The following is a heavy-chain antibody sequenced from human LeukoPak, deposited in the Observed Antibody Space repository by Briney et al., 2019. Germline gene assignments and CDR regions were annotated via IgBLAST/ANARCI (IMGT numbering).Heavy chain of an antibody. D-gene: IGHD6-13*01. Sequence: SETLSLTCTVSGGSISSSSYYWGWIRQPPGKGLEWIGGIYYSGSTYYNPSLKSRVTISVDTSKNQFSLKLSSVTATDTAVYYCANRAAAGTPRPFDPWGQGTLVTVSS. CDR2: IYYSGST. CDR3: ANRAAAGTPRPFDP. CDR1: GGSISSSSYY. J-gene: IGHJ5*02. V-gene: IGHV4-39*01.